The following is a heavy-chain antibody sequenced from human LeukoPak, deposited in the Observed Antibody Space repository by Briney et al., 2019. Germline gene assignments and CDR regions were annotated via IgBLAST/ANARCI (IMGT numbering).Heavy chain of an antibody. J-gene: IGHJ4*02. CDR1: GFTFSDYY. Sequence: GGSLTLSCAASGFTFSDYYMSWLRQAPGKGLEWVSYISSSDSTIYYADSVKGRFTISRDHDKNSLYLQMNSLRAEDTAVYYCAREDDYYGSGSYYNVVDYWGQGTLVTVSS. CDR2: ISSSDSTI. D-gene: IGHD3-10*01. V-gene: IGHV3-11*01. CDR3: AREDDYYGSGSYYNVVDY.